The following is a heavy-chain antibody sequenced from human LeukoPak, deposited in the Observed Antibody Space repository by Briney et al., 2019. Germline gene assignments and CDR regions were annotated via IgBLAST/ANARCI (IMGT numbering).Heavy chain of an antibody. V-gene: IGHV1-18*04. CDR2: ISAYNGNT. J-gene: IGHJ4*02. CDR3: ARARGYCSGGSCRHFDY. CDR1: GYTFTSYG. Sequence: ASVKVSCKASGYTFTSYGISWVRQAPGQGLEWMGWISAYNGNTNYAQKLQGRVTMTTDTSTSTAYMELRSLRSDDTAVYYCARARGYCSGGSCRHFDYWGQGTPVTVSS. D-gene: IGHD2-15*01.